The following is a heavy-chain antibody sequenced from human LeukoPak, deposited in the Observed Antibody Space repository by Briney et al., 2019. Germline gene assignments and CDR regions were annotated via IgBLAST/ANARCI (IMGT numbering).Heavy chain of an antibody. D-gene: IGHD2-21*02. CDR3: AKDLTNAYCGGDCYSNHNWFDP. CDR1: GFTFSSYA. CDR2: ISGSGGST. J-gene: IGHJ5*02. V-gene: IGHV3-23*01. Sequence: PGGSLRLSCAASGFTFSSYAMSWVRQAPGKGLEWVSAISGSGGSTYYADSVKGRFTISRDNSKNTLYLQMNSLRAEDTAVYYCAKDLTNAYCGGDCYSNHNWFDPWGQGTLVTVSS.